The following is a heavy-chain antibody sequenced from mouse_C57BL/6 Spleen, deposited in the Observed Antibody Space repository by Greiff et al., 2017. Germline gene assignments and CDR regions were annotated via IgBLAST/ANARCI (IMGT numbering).Heavy chain of an antibody. D-gene: IGHD1-1*01. Sequence: EVKLVESGEGLVKPGGSLKLSCAASGFTFSSYAMSWVRQTPEKRLEWVAYISRGGDYIYYADTVKGRCTISRDNARNTLYLKLISLKSEDTAMYYCTREGYYGGSWYFDFWGTGTTVTVSS. CDR2: ISRGGDYI. CDR1: GFTFSSYA. V-gene: IGHV5-9-1*02. J-gene: IGHJ1*03. CDR3: TREGYYGGSWYFDF.